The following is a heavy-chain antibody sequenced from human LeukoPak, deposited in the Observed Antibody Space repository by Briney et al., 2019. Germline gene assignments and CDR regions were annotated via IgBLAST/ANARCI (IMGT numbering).Heavy chain of an antibody. V-gene: IGHV1-69*04. CDR2: IIPILGIA. CDR1: GGTFSSYA. CDR3: ARDRGVVPAAESYYYYYYGMDV. Sequence: ASVNVSCKASGGTFSSYAISWVRQAPGQGLEWMGRIIPILGIANYAQKFQGRVTITADKSTSTAYMELSSLRSEDTAVYYCARDRGVVPAAESYYYYYYGMDVWGQGTTVTVSS. D-gene: IGHD2-2*01. J-gene: IGHJ6*02.